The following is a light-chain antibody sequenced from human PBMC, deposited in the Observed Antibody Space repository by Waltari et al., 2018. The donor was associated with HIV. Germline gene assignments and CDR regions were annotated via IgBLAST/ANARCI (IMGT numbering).Light chain of an antibody. J-gene: IGLJ1*01. CDR2: EVS. CDR3: CSCAGSSTFYV. CDR1: SSDVGCYNL. V-gene: IGLV2-23*02. Sequence: QSALTQPASVSGSPGQSITISCTGTSSDVGCYNLVSWYQQHPGKAPKLLIYEVSKRPSGVSNRFSGSKSGNTAALAITGLQAEDEADYYCCSCAGSSTFYVVGTGTKVTVL.